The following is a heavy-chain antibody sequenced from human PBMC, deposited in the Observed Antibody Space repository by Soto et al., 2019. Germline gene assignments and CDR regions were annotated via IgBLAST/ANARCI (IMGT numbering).Heavy chain of an antibody. CDR1: GGSISIGTDY. CDR2: IYYSGST. D-gene: IGHD2-15*01. V-gene: IGHV4-39*01. Sequence: PSETLSLTCAVSGGSISIGTDYWGWLRQPPGKGLEWIGNIYYSGSTYYNPSLKSRVTISVATSKNQFSLKLSSVTAADTAVYYCARHTPAISISDHWGQGTLVTVSS. J-gene: IGHJ4*02. CDR3: ARHTPAISISDH.